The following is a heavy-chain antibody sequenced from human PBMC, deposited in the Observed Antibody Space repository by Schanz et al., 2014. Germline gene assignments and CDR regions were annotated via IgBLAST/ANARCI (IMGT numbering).Heavy chain of an antibody. CDR1: GFTFSSYS. Sequence: QVQLVESGGGVVQPGRSLRLSCAASGFTFSSYSMNWVRQAPGKGLEWVAAMSYDGSIKYYGDSVKGRFTISRDNSKNTLYLHMNTLRSEDTAVYYCAKDSTHIDIVLVPTAIDYWGQGTLVTGSS. CDR2: MSYDGSIK. J-gene: IGHJ4*02. D-gene: IGHD2-2*01. CDR3: AKDSTHIDIVLVPTAIDY. V-gene: IGHV3-30*18.